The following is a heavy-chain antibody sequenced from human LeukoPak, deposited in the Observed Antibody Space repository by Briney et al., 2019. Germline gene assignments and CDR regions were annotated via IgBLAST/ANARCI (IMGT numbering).Heavy chain of an antibody. Sequence: NPSQTLSLTCTVSGGSISSGGYYWSWIRQPPGKGLEWIGYIYHSGSTYYNPSLKSRVTISVDTSKNQFSLKLRSVTAADTAVYYCARGLIKGIAVAGTGWGQGTLVTVSS. CDR3: ARGLIKGIAVAGTG. J-gene: IGHJ4*02. CDR2: IYHSGST. CDR1: GGSISSGGYY. D-gene: IGHD6-19*01. V-gene: IGHV4-30-2*01.